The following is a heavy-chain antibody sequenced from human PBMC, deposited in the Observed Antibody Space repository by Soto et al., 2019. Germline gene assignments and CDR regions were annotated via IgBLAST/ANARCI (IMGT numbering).Heavy chain of an antibody. D-gene: IGHD1-1*01. CDR2: IIPIFGTA. CDR1: GGTFSSYA. Sequence: QVQLVQSGAEVKKPGSSVKVSCKASGGTFSSYAISWVRQAPGQGLEWMGGIIPIFGTASYAQKFQGRGPMTADESTSTAYMELRSLTSEDTAVYYCARSLGLEYYYGMDVWGQGTTVTVSS. CDR3: ARSLGLEYYYGMDV. V-gene: IGHV1-69*12. J-gene: IGHJ6*02.